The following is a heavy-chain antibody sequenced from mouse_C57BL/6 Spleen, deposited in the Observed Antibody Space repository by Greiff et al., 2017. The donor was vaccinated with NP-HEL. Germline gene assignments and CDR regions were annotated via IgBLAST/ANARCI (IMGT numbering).Heavy chain of an antibody. CDR1: GFTFTDYY. J-gene: IGHJ1*03. V-gene: IGHV7-3*01. CDR2: IRHTANGYTT. Sequence: EVKLVESGGGLVQPGGSLSLSCAASGFTFTDYYMSWVRQPPGQALEWLGFIRHTANGYTTEYSLSVKCRFTISRYNSQSILNLQMNALRAEDSANYCGARYKLPGYFDVWGTGTTVTVSS. D-gene: IGHD5-5*01. CDR3: ARYKLPGYFDV.